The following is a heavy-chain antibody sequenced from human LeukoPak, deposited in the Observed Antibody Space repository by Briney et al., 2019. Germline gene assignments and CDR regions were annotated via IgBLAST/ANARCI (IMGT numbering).Heavy chain of an antibody. CDR2: ISSSSSYI. J-gene: IGHJ4*02. D-gene: IGHD6-19*01. Sequence: KPGGSLRLSCAASGFPFSSYSMNWVRQAPGKGLEWVSSISSSSSYIYYADSVKGRFTISRDNAKNSLYLQMNSLRAEDTAVYYCARARYSSGWYLGWGQGTLVTVSS. V-gene: IGHV3-21*01. CDR3: ARARYSSGWYLG. CDR1: GFPFSSYS.